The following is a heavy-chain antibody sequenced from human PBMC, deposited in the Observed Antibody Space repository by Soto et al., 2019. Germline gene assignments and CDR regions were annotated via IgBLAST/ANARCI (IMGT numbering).Heavy chain of an antibody. J-gene: IGHJ6*02. CDR2: ISWNSGSI. CDR1: GFTFDDYA. D-gene: IGHD6-19*01. Sequence: EVQLVESGGGLVQPGRSLRLSCAASGFTFDDYAMHWVRQAPGKGLEWVSGISWNSGSIGYADSVKGRFTISRDNAKNSLYLQMNSLRAEDTALYYCAKDIGSGWRYGMDVWGQGTTVTVSS. CDR3: AKDIGSGWRYGMDV. V-gene: IGHV3-9*01.